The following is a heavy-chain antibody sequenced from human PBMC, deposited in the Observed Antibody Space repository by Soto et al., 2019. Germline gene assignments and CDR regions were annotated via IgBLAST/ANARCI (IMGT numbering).Heavy chain of an antibody. J-gene: IGHJ4*02. D-gene: IGHD2-15*01. CDR1: GVSFSGYY. Sequence: SETLSLXCAVYGVSFSGYYWSWIRQPPGKGLEWIGEINHSGSTNYNPSLKSRVTISVDTSNNQFSLKLSSVTAADTAVYYCARVRLLRIDYWGQGTLVTVSS. CDR3: ARVRLLRIDY. CDR2: INHSGST. V-gene: IGHV4-34*01.